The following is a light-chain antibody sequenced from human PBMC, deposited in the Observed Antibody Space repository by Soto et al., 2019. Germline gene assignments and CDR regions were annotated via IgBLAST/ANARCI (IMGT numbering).Light chain of an antibody. V-gene: IGLV2-14*03. CDR3: SSHGTSSTPWM. CDR2: GVD. Sequence: QSALTQPASVSGSPGQSITFSCTGTSSDVGGSDYVSWYQHHPGKAPKLMIYGVDNRPSGISNRFSGSKSGNTASLTISALQAEDEADYYCSSHGTSSTPWMFGGGTKVTVL. CDR1: SSDVGGSDY. J-gene: IGLJ3*02.